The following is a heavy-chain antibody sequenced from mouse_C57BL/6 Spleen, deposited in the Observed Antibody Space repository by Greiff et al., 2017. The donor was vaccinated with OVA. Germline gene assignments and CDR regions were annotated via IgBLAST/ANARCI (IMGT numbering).Heavy chain of an antibody. D-gene: IGHD1-1*01. CDR1: GYPFTSYW. CDR3: ARYTTVVANGDY. V-gene: IGHV1-50*01. CDR2: IDPSDSYT. J-gene: IGHJ4*01. Sequence: VQLQQPGAELVKPGASVKLSCKASGYPFTSYWLQWVKQRPGQGLEWIGEIDPSDSYTNYNQKFKGKATLTVDTSSSTAYMQLSSLTSEDSAVYYCARYTTVVANGDYWGQGTSVTVSS.